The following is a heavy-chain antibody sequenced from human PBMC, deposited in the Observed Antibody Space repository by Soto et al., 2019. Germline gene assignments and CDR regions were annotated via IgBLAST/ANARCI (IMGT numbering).Heavy chain of an antibody. V-gene: IGHV3-15*07. CDR3: ITGLGVVATIWNSFDY. Sequence: GGSLRLSCAASGFAFSNAWMNWVRQAPGKGQEWVGRIKSKIDGGTIDYAAPVKGRFTISRDETKNTLYLQMSSLKTEDTAVYYCITGLGVVATIWNSFDYWGQGTLVTVSS. CDR1: GFAFSNAW. J-gene: IGHJ4*02. D-gene: IGHD5-12*01. CDR2: IKSKIDGGTI.